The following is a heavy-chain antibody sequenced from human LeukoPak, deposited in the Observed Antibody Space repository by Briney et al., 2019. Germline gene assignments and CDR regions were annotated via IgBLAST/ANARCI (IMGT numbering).Heavy chain of an antibody. CDR3: AREPDHCSSTSCYNQNYYYYGMDV. D-gene: IGHD2-2*02. CDR2: IYPGDSDT. V-gene: IGHV5-51*01. Sequence: GESLKISCKGSGYSFTSYWIGWVRQIPGKGLEWMGIIYPGDSDTRYSPSFQGQVTISADKSISTAYLQWSSLKASDTAMYYCAREPDHCSSTSCYNQNYYYYGMDVWGQGTTVTVSS. J-gene: IGHJ6*02. CDR1: GYSFTSYW.